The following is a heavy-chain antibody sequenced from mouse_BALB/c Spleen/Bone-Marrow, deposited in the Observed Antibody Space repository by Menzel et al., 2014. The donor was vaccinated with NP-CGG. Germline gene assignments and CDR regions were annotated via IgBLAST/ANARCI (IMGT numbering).Heavy chain of an antibody. Sequence: QVQLQQSGPGLVQPSQSLSIPCTVSGFSLTSYGVHWVRQSPGKGLEWLGVIWRGGSTDYNAAFMSRLSITKDNSKSQVFFKMNSLQADDTAIYYCAKNHYYGSRYAMDYWGQGTSVTVSS. J-gene: IGHJ4*01. D-gene: IGHD1-1*01. V-gene: IGHV2-5*01. CDR1: GFSLTSYG. CDR3: AKNHYYGSRYAMDY. CDR2: IWRGGST.